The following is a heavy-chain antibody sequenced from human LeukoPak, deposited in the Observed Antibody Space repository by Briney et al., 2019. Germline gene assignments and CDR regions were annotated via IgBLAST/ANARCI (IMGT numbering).Heavy chain of an antibody. Sequence: GGSLRLSCAASGFTFSRYGMNWVRQAPGKGLEWVSGISGSGGTTYFADSVKGRFTISRDNSKNTLYLQMSSLKAEDTARYYCAKGIDILTAYLDYWGQGTLVTVSS. CDR2: ISGSGGTT. CDR3: AKGIDILTAYLDY. J-gene: IGHJ4*02. CDR1: GFTFSRYG. D-gene: IGHD3-9*01. V-gene: IGHV3-23*01.